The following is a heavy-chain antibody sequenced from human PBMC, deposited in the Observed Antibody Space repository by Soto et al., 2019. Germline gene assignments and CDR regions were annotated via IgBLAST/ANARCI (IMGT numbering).Heavy chain of an antibody. CDR1: GFTFSSYS. J-gene: IGHJ3*02. D-gene: IGHD2-2*01. CDR3: ASDIVVVPAAYGGDTFDI. CDR2: ISSSSSTI. Sequence: PGGSLRLSCAASGFTFSSYSMNWVRQAPGKGLEWVSYISSSSSTIYYADSVKGRFTISRDNAKNSLYLQMNSLRAEDTAVYYCASDIVVVPAAYGGDTFDIWGQGTMVTVSS. V-gene: IGHV3-48*01.